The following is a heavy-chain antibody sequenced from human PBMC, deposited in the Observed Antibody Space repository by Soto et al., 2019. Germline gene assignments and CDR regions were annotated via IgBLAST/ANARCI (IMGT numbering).Heavy chain of an antibody. V-gene: IGHV3-33*01. CDR1: GFTFSSYG. Sequence: QVQLVESGGGVVQPGRSLRLSCAASGFTFSSYGMHWVRQAPGKGLEWVAVIWYDGSNKYYADSAKGRFTISRDNSKNTLYLQMNSLRAEDTAVYYCAREVYSSSWWDYYYYGMDVWGQGTTVTVSS. D-gene: IGHD6-13*01. CDR2: IWYDGSNK. CDR3: AREVYSSSWWDYYYYGMDV. J-gene: IGHJ6*02.